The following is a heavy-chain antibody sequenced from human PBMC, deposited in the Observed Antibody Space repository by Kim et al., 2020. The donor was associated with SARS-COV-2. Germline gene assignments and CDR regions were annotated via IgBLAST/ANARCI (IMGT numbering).Heavy chain of an antibody. V-gene: IGHV1-69*13. D-gene: IGHD3-10*01. Sequence: SVKVSCKASGGTFSSYAISWVRQAPGQGLEWMGGIIPIFGTANYAQKFQGRVTITADESTSTAYMELSSLRSEDTAVYYCAGERLDGSGSYRAYYGMDVWGQGTTVTVSS. J-gene: IGHJ6*02. CDR1: GGTFSSYA. CDR3: AGERLDGSGSYRAYYGMDV. CDR2: IIPIFGTA.